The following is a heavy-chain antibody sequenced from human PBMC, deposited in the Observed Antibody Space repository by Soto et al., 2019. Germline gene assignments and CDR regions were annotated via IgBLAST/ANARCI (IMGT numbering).Heavy chain of an antibody. D-gene: IGHD3-3*01. J-gene: IGHJ4*02. Sequence: QVQLQESGPGLVKPSGTLSITCAVSGGSISSSNWWSWVRQLPGKGLEWIGEIYHSGSTNYNPSLKSRVTISVDKSKNQFSLKLSSVTAAHTAVYYCASLRRDYRGTYPPDYWGQGTLVTVSS. V-gene: IGHV4-4*02. CDR1: GGSISSSNW. CDR3: ASLRRDYRGTYPPDY. CDR2: IYHSGST.